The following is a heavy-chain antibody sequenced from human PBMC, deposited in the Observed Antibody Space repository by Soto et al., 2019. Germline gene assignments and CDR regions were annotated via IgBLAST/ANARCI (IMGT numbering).Heavy chain of an antibody. Sequence: QLQLQESGPGLVKPSETLSLTCTVSGGSISSSSYYWGWIRQPPGKGLEWLGSIYYSGSTYYNPSLKSRVTISVDTSKNQFSLKLSSVTAADTAVYYCARQPRLYSSSWYGWFDPWGQGTLVTVSS. CDR3: ARQPRLYSSSWYGWFDP. D-gene: IGHD6-13*01. V-gene: IGHV4-39*01. CDR2: IYYSGST. CDR1: GGSISSSSYY. J-gene: IGHJ5*02.